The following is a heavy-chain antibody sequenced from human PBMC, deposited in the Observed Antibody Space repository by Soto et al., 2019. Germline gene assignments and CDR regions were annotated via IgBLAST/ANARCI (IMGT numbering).Heavy chain of an antibody. J-gene: IGHJ5*02. V-gene: IGHV4-31*03. Sequence: SETLSLTCTVSGGSISSGGYYWSWIRQHPGKGLEWIGYIYYSGSTYYNPSLKSRVTISVDTSKNQFSLKLSSVTAADTAVYYCAIRRRSSWGDWFDPWGQGTLVTVSS. D-gene: IGHD6-13*01. CDR1: GGSISSGGYY. CDR2: IYYSGST. CDR3: AIRRRSSWGDWFDP.